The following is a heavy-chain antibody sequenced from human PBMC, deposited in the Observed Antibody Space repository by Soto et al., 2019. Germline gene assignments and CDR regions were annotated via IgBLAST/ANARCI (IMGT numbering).Heavy chain of an antibody. J-gene: IGHJ4*02. CDR1: GGSISSSSYY. Sequence: SESLSLTCTVSGGSISSSSYYWGWIRQPPGKGLEWIGSIYYSGSTYYNPSLKSRVTISVDTSKNQFSLKLSSVTAADTAVYYCALRRLGYCSSTSCRGGSFDYWGQGTLVTVSS. D-gene: IGHD2-2*01. CDR2: IYYSGST. V-gene: IGHV4-39*01. CDR3: ALRRLGYCSSTSCRGGSFDY.